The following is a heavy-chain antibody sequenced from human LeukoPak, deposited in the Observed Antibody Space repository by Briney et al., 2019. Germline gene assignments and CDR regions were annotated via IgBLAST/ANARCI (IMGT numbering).Heavy chain of an antibody. J-gene: IGHJ3*01. Sequence: GGSLRLSCAASGFTFSSYAMSWVRQAPGKGLEWVSAISGSGGSTYCADSVKGRFTISRDNSKNTLYLQMNSLRAEDTAVYYCAKAIYSSSRMDVWGQGTMVTVSS. CDR3: AKAIYSSSRMDV. V-gene: IGHV3-23*01. CDR2: ISGSGGST. D-gene: IGHD6-13*01. CDR1: GFTFSSYA.